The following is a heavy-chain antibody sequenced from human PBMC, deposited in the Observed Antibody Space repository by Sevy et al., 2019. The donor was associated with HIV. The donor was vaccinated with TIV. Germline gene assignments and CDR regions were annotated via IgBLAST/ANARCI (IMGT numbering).Heavy chain of an antibody. CDR2: ISPSGNNI. J-gene: IGHJ4*02. CDR1: GFPFSSYE. D-gene: IGHD3-10*01. CDR3: ARIPSLYGSAY. V-gene: IGHV3-48*03. Sequence: GESLKISCAASGFPFSSYEMHWVRQAPGKGLEWVSKISPSGNNIKYADSVQGRLTISRDNDKNSLYLEMNSLRAEDTAVYYCARIPSLYGSAYWDQGTLVTVPS.